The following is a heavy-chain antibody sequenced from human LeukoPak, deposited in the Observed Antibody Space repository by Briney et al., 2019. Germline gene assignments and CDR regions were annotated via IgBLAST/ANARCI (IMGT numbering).Heavy chain of an antibody. CDR3: VRGASSIAALNPFWYFDL. V-gene: IGHV1-46*01. Sequence: ASAKVSCKASGYTFTSYYMHWVRQGPGQGLEWMGIINPSGGSTSYAQKLQGRVTMTRDTSTNTVYMELSSLRSEDTAVFYCVRGASSIAALNPFWYFDLWGRGTLGSVSS. D-gene: IGHD6-6*01. CDR2: INPSGGST. J-gene: IGHJ2*01. CDR1: GYTFTSYY.